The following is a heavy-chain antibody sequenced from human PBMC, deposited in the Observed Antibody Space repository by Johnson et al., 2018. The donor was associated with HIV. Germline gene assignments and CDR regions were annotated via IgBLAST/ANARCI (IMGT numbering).Heavy chain of an antibody. CDR3: AKAVAARPQGNDGAFDI. CDR1: GFTFSSYW. CDR2: IKQDGSEK. Sequence: MQLVESGGGLVQPGGSLRLSCAASGFTFSSYWMSWVRQAPGKGLEWVANIKQDGSEKYYVDSVKGRFTISRDNAKNSLYLQMNSLRAEDTALYYCAKAVAARPQGNDGAFDIWGQGTMVTVSS. V-gene: IGHV3-7*03. D-gene: IGHD6-6*01. J-gene: IGHJ3*02.